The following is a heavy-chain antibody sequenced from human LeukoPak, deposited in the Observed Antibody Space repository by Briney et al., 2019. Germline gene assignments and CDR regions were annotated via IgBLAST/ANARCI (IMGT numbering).Heavy chain of an antibody. CDR1: GFTFSSYE. J-gene: IGHJ3*02. CDR3: ARASYYYDSSGYLSDAFDI. CDR2: ISSSGSTI. D-gene: IGHD3-22*01. V-gene: IGHV3-48*03. Sequence: PGGSLRLSCAASGFTFSSYEMNWVRQAPGKGLEWVSYISSSGSTIYYADSVKGRFTISSDNAKNSLYLQMNSLRAEDTAVYYCARASYYYDSSGYLSDAFDIWGQGTMVTVSS.